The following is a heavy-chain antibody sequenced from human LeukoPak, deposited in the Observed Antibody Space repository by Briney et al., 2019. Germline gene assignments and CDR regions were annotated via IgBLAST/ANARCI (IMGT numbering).Heavy chain of an antibody. Sequence: SETLPLTCTISGGSISSSSYYWGWIRQPPGKGLEWIGSIYYSGSTYYNPSLKSRVTISVDTSKNQFSLNLRSVTASDTAVYYCAREGGSGGHYYYYMDVWGTGTTVTVSS. D-gene: IGHD3-10*01. V-gene: IGHV4-39*02. J-gene: IGHJ6*03. CDR1: GGSISSSSYY. CDR3: AREGGSGGHYYYYMDV. CDR2: IYYSGST.